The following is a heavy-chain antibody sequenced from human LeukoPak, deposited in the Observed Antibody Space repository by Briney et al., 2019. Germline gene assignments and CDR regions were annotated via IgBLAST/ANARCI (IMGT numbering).Heavy chain of an antibody. CDR3: ARSQPRRYYDSSGYYGMDV. J-gene: IGHJ6*02. D-gene: IGHD3-22*01. Sequence: SETLSLTCTVSGGSISSHYWSWIRQPPGKGLEWIGYIYYSGSTNYNPSLKSRVTISVDTSKNQFSLKLSSVTAADTAVYYCARSQPRRYYDSSGYYGMDVWGQGTTVTVSS. CDR2: IYYSGST. V-gene: IGHV4-59*11. CDR1: GGSISSHY.